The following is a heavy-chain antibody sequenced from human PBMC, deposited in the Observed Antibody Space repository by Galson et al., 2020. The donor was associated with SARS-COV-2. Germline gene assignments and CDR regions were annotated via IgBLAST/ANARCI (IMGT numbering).Heavy chain of an antibody. J-gene: IGHJ3*02. V-gene: IGHV3-11*06. Sequence: GESLKISCAASGFTFSDYYMSWIRQAPGKGLEWVSYISSSSSYTNYADSVKGRFTISRDNAKNSLYLQMNSLRAEDTAVYYCARAPRRTQYYDYVWGSYRYFTPDAFDIWGQGTMVTVSS. CDR1: GFTFSDYY. CDR3: ARAPRRTQYYDYVWGSYRYFTPDAFDI. CDR2: ISSSSSYT. D-gene: IGHD3-16*02.